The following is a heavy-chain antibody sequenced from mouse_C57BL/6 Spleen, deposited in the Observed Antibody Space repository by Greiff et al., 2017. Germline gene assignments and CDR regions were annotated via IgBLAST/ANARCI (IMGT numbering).Heavy chain of an antibody. CDR3: ARDQALGGYFDV. V-gene: IGHV1-52*01. J-gene: IGHJ1*03. Sequence: VQLQQPGAELVRPGSSVNLSCKASGYTFPSYWMHWVQQRPIPGLEWIGNLDPSDSETHYNQKFKDKATLTVDKSSSTAYMQLSSLTSEDSAVYYCARDQALGGYFDVWGTGTTVTVSS. CDR1: GYTFPSYW. CDR2: LDPSDSET. D-gene: IGHD3-2*02.